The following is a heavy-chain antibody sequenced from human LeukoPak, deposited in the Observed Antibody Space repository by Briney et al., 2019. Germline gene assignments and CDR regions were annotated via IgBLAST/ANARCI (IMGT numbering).Heavy chain of an antibody. CDR1: GGSISSGSYY. V-gene: IGHV4-61*02. D-gene: IGHD3-22*01. Sequence: SQTLSLTCTVSGGSISSGSYYWSWIRQPAGKGLEWIGRIYTSGSANYNPSLKSRVTISVDTSKNQFSLKLSSVTAADTAVYYCARDVEGEDSSGYYYEGNAFDIWGQGTMVTVSS. CDR3: ARDVEGEDSSGYYYEGNAFDI. J-gene: IGHJ3*02. CDR2: IYTSGSA.